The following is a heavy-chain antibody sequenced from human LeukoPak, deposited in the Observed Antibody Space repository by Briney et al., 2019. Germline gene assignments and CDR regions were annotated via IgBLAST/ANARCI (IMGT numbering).Heavy chain of an antibody. D-gene: IGHD4-17*01. CDR1: GFTFSSYG. Sequence: GGSLRLSCAASGFTFSSYGMHWVRQAPGKGLEWVAFIRYDGSNKYYADSVKGRFTISRDNSKNTLYLQMDSLRAEGTAVYYCAKEGQPTPHYFDYWGQGTLVTVSS. V-gene: IGHV3-30*02. CDR2: IRYDGSNK. J-gene: IGHJ4*02. CDR3: AKEGQPTPHYFDY.